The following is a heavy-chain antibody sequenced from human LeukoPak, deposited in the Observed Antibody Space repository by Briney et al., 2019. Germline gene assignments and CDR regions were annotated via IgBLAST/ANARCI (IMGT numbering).Heavy chain of an antibody. J-gene: IGHJ4*02. Sequence: GGSLRLSCAASGFTFSSYAMHWVRQAPGKGLEWVAVISYDGSNKYYADSVKGRFTISRDNSKNTLYLQMNSLRAEDMAVYYCARAMARDYFDYWGQGTLVTVSS. CDR3: ARAMARDYFDY. CDR2: ISYDGSNK. D-gene: IGHD3-10*01. V-gene: IGHV3-30-3*01. CDR1: GFTFSSYA.